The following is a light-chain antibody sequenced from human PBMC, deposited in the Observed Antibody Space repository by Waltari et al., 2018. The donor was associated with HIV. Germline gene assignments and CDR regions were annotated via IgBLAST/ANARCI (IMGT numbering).Light chain of an antibody. V-gene: IGKV1-6*01. Sequence: AIQMTQSPSSLSASVGDRVTITCRASQGIGNDLGWYQKKSGRAPKVLIYAASNVQSGVPSRFSGSRSGTDFTLTISSLQPEDSATYYCLQDGSFPLTFGPGTKVDV. J-gene: IGKJ3*01. CDR3: LQDGSFPLT. CDR1: QGIGND. CDR2: AAS.